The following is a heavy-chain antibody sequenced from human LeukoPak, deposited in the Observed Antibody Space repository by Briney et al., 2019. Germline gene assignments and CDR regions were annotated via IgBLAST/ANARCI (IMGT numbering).Heavy chain of an antibody. V-gene: IGHV3-66*01. CDR3: AKDREDAEYYFDY. Sequence: GGSLRLSCAASGFNVNSKYISWVRQAPGKGLEWVSVIYSGGSISYAESVKGRFTLSRDNSNNRLYLQMNSLRAEDTAVYYCAKDREDAEYYFDYWGQGTLVTVSS. CDR2: IYSGGSI. CDR1: GFNVNSKY. J-gene: IGHJ4*02. D-gene: IGHD2-2*01.